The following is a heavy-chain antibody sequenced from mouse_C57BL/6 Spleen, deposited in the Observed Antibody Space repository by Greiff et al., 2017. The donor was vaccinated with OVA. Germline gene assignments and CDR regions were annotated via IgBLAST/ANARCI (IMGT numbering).Heavy chain of an antibody. CDR2: IDPSESYT. D-gene: IGHD2-12*01. CDR3: AYYNSGGNAMDY. Sequence: VQLQQPGAELVKPGASVKLSCKASGYTFTSYWMQWVKQRPGQGLEWIGEIDPSESYTNYNQKFKGKATLTVDTSSSTAYMQLSSLTAEDSAVYDCAYYNSGGNAMDYWGQGTSVTVSS. J-gene: IGHJ4*01. CDR1: GYTFTSYW. V-gene: IGHV1-50*01.